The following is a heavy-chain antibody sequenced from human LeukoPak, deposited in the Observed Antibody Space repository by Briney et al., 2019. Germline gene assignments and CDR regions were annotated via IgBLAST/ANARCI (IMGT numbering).Heavy chain of an antibody. CDR1: GYTFSDYY. D-gene: IGHD1-26*01. CDR3: GSVREILSYFDL. J-gene: IGHJ2*01. Sequence: ASVKVSCKASGYTFSDYYIHWVRQAPGQGPEWMGWINLNTGGTNYAQKFDGRFSMTRDTSINTAFMELSGLTFDDTAVYYCGSVREILSYFDLWGRGTLVTVSS. CDR2: INLNTGGT. V-gene: IGHV1-2*02.